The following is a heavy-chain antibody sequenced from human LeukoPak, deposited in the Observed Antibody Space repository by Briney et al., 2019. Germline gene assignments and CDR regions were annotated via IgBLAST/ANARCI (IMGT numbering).Heavy chain of an antibody. J-gene: IGHJ4*02. V-gene: IGHV4-4*07. D-gene: IGHD3-9*01. CDR1: GGSISSYY. CDR3: ARSRYFDWPYTQGYFDY. Sequence: SETLSLTCTVSGGSISSYYWSWIRQPAGKGLEWIGRIYTSGSTNYNPSLKSRVTVSVDTSKNQFSLKLSSVTAADTAVYYCARSRYFDWPYTQGYFDYWGQGTLVTVSS. CDR2: IYTSGST.